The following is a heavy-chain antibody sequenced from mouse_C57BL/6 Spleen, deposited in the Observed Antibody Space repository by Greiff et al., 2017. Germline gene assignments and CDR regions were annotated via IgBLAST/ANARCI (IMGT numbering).Heavy chain of an antibody. CDR1: GFSLTSYG. J-gene: IGHJ3*01. CDR2: IWSGGST. D-gene: IGHD3-1*01. CDR3: AKPYSGDPAWFAY. V-gene: IGHV2-2*01. Sequence: QVQLKESGPGLVQPSQSLSITCTVSGFSLTSYGVHWVRQSPGTGLEWLGVIWSGGSTDYNAAFISRLSISKDNSKSQVFFKMNSLQADDTAIYYCAKPYSGDPAWFAYWGQGTLVTVSA.